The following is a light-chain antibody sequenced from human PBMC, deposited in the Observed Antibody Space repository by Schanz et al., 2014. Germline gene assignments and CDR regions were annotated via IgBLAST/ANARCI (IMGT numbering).Light chain of an antibody. J-gene: IGLJ3*02. CDR2: ANS. CDR1: SSNIGALYD. V-gene: IGLV1-40*01. CDR3: AAWSDSLQSWV. Sequence: QSVLTQPPSVSGAPGQRVTISCTGSSSNIGALYDVHWYQQLPGTAPKLLIYANSRRPSGVPDRFSGSKSGTSASLAISGLQSQDEADYYCAAWSDSLQSWVFGGGTKLTVL.